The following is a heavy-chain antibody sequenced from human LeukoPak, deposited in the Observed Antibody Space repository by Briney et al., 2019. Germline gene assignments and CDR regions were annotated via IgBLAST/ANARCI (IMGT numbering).Heavy chain of an antibody. CDR2: ISYSSGSI. J-gene: IGHJ3*01. D-gene: IGHD1-26*01. Sequence: GGSLRLSCPASGFTFDEYAMHWVRQAPGKGLEWVSGISYSSGSIGYVDSVKGRFTISRDNAKNSLYLQMNSLRVEDTALYYCAKDRGGSSELGDAFDVWGQGTMVRVSS. CDR1: GFTFDEYA. CDR3: AKDRGGSSELGDAFDV. V-gene: IGHV3-9*01.